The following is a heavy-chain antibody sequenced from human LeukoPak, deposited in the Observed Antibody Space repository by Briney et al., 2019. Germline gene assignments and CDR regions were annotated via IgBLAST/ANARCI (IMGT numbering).Heavy chain of an antibody. V-gene: IGHV4-38-2*02. D-gene: IGHD6-19*01. J-gene: IGHJ4*02. CDR1: GYFISSGYY. CDR3: ARTSSSGLVGGYYFDY. Sequence: PSETLSLTCTVSGYFISSGYYWGWIRQPPGKGLQWIGSIHHSGSTYYNPSLKSRVTISVDTSKSQFSLKLSSVTAADTAVYYCARTSSSGLVGGYYFDYWGQGTLVTVSS. CDR2: IHHSGST.